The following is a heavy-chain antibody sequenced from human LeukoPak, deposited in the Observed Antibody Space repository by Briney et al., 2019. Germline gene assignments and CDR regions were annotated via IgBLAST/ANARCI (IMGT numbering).Heavy chain of an antibody. CDR3: AREFSWFRGGIDP. D-gene: IGHD6-13*01. CDR2: INHRGST. CDR1: GGSFSGYY. J-gene: IGHJ5*02. V-gene: IGHV4-34*01. Sequence: PSETLSLTCAVYGGSFSGYYWSWIRQPPGKGLEWIGEINHRGSTNYNPSLKSRVTISVDTSKNQFSLKLSSVTAADTAVYYCAREFSWFRGGIDPWGQGTLVTVSS.